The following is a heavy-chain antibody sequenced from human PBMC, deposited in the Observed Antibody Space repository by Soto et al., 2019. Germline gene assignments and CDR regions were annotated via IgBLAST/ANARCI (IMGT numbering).Heavy chain of an antibody. D-gene: IGHD3-22*01. V-gene: IGHV1-8*01. CDR1: GYTFTSYD. J-gene: IGHJ4*02. Sequence: ASVRVSCKASGYTFTSYDINWVRQATGQGLEWMGWMNPNSGNTGYAQKFQGRVTMTRNTSISTAYMELSSLRSEDTAVYYCARGPHYDSRGFYYYFDYRGKAPRVTAPS. CDR3: ARGPHYDSRGFYYYFDY. CDR2: MNPNSGNT.